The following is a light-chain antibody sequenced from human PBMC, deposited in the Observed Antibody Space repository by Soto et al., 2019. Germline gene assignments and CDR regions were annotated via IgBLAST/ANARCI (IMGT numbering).Light chain of an antibody. V-gene: IGLV1-40*01. Sequence: QSALTQPPSVSGAPGQRVTISCTGSSFNIGAGYDVHWYQQLPGTAPKLLIYGNSNRPSGVPDRFSGSKSGTSASLAITGLQAEDEADYYCQSYDSSLSGDWVFGGGTKLTVL. CDR1: SFNIGAGYD. CDR2: GNS. CDR3: QSYDSSLSGDWV. J-gene: IGLJ3*02.